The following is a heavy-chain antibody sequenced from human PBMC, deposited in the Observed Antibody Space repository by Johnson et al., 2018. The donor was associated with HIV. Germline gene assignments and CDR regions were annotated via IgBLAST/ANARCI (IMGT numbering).Heavy chain of an antibody. Sequence: EVQLVESGGGVVRPGGSLRLSCAASGFTFDDYGMSWVRQAPGKGLAWVSGINWNGGSTGYADSVKGRFTISRDNAKNSLYLQMNSLRADDTALYYCARACRDGYTCDAFDIWGQGTMVTVSS. CDR3: ARACRDGYTCDAFDI. CDR1: GFTFDDYG. V-gene: IGHV3-20*04. J-gene: IGHJ3*02. D-gene: IGHD5-24*01. CDR2: INWNGGST.